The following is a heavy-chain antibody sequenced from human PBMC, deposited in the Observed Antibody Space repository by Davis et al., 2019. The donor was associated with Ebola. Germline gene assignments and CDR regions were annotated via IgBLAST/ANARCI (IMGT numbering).Heavy chain of an antibody. CDR2: ISYSGSI. CDR3: ARHVSVTYANWFDP. J-gene: IGHJ5*02. Sequence: MPSETLSLTCTVSGGSISSGGYYWSWIRQHPGKGLEWIGYISYSGSIYYNLSLKSRVTISVDTSKNQFSLKLSSVTAADTAVYYCARHVSVTYANWFDPWGQGTLVTVSS. CDR1: GGSISSGGYY. V-gene: IGHV4-31*03. D-gene: IGHD4-17*01.